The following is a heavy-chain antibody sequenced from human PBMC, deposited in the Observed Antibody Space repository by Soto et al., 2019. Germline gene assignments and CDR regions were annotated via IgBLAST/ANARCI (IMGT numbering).Heavy chain of an antibody. J-gene: IGHJ4*02. Sequence: GGTLRLSCEASGVTFSSHWMNWVRQAARKGLWWVDNIDEDGSQKNQVDSGKGRFTISKYNDKNSVNLKMISLRAEDTDVYYRASPSAHSVSCYTNWGQGTLVTVSS. D-gene: IGHD2-2*02. V-gene: IGHV3-7*01. CDR3: ASPSAHSVSCYTN. CDR2: IDEDGSQK. CDR1: GVTFSSHW.